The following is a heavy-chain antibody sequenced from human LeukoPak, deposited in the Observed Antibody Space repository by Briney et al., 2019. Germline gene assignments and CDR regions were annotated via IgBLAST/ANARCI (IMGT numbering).Heavy chain of an antibody. D-gene: IGHD5-12*01. CDR1: GFTFSSYA. CDR2: ISGSGGST. V-gene: IGHV3-23*01. Sequence: GGSLRLSCAASGFTFSSYAMSWVRQAPGKGLEWVSAISGSGGSTYYADSVKGRFTISRDNSKNTPYLQMNSLRAEDTAVYYCAKRTRAKWLRATHYYYYYMDVWGKGTTVTVSS. J-gene: IGHJ6*03. CDR3: AKRTRAKWLRATHYYYYYMDV.